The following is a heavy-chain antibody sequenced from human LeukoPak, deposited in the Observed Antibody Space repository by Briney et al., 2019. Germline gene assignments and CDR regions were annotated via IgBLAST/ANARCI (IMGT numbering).Heavy chain of an antibody. D-gene: IGHD6-6*01. J-gene: IGHJ4*02. V-gene: IGHV3-33*01. CDR2: IWYDGSKK. CDR3: ARAHSSSSTFDL. CDR1: GFTFRDYG. Sequence: PGGSLRLSCAASGFTFRDYGIHWVRQAPGQGLEWVALIWYDGSKKYYADSVKGRFTISRDNTKNTLYLQLNSLRADDTAVYYCARAHSSSSTFDLWGQGTLVTVSS.